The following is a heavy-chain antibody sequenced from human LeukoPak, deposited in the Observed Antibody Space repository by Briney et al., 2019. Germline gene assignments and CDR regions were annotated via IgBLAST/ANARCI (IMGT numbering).Heavy chain of an antibody. D-gene: IGHD5/OR15-5a*01. CDR2: INYGGST. Sequence: SETLSLTCTVSGGSISSSSYYWRWLRQPPGTGLEWVGEINYGGSTKYNPSLKSRVTISIDRTKTQFSLKVTSMTAADAAVYYCVRRSTPFDLWGRGNLVTVSS. CDR1: GGSISSSSYY. V-gene: IGHV4-39*07. J-gene: IGHJ2*01. CDR3: VRRSTPFDL.